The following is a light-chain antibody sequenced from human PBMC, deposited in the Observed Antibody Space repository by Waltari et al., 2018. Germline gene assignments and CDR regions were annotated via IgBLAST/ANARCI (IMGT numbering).Light chain of an antibody. CDR3: QQGDTVPPT. Sequence: DVQMTQSPSSVSASVGERRTITCRARQGNSSALDWYPQKPGKAPKLLIYAASTLQDGIPSRFSGSGSGTDFTLTISSLQPEDFATYYCQQGDTVPPTFGQGTKVEIK. J-gene: IGKJ1*01. CDR2: AAS. CDR1: QGNSSA. V-gene: IGKV1-12*01.